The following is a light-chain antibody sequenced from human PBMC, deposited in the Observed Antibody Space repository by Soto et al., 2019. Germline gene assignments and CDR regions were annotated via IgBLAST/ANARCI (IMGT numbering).Light chain of an antibody. CDR2: EIS. CDR1: QSLVHGNGNTY. V-gene: IGKV2-24*01. CDR3: MQGTEIPWT. Sequence: DTVMTQTPLSSPVTLGQPASISCRSSQSLVHGNGNTYLRWLQQRPGQPPRLLIYEISKRLSGVPDSFRGSGGGTDFTLKISRVETEDVGVYYRMQGTEIPWTFGQGTKVQIK. J-gene: IGKJ1*01.